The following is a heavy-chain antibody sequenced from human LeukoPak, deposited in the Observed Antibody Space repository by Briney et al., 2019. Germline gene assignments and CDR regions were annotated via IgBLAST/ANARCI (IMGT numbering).Heavy chain of an antibody. D-gene: IGHD3-10*01. CDR1: GYTFTSYY. CDR2: INPSGGST. V-gene: IGHV1-46*01. J-gene: IGHJ4*02. Sequence: GASVKVSCKASGYTFTSYYMHWVRQAPGRGLEWMGIINPSGGSTSYAQKFQGRVTMTRDTSTSTVYMELSSLRSEDTAVYYCARDFLMVRGSPIGNFDYWGQGTLVTVSS. CDR3: ARDFLMVRGSPIGNFDY.